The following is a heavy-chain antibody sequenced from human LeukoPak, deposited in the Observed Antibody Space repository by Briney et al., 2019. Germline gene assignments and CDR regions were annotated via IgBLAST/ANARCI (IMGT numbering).Heavy chain of an antibody. CDR1: GFTFSHAW. CDR3: ASSFGQLSFFDY. J-gene: IGHJ4*02. Sequence: PGGSLRLSCAVSGFTFSHAWMSWVRQAPGKGLEWVGRIKNEVDGGTTDYAAPVKGRFTIARDDSKSIAYLQMNSLKIEDTAVYYCASSFGQLSFFDYWGQGALVTVSS. V-gene: IGHV3-15*01. D-gene: IGHD3-10*01. CDR2: IKNEVDGGTT.